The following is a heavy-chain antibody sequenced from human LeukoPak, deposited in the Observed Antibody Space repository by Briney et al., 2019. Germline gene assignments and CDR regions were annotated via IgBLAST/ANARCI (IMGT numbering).Heavy chain of an antibody. CDR1: GITLSNYG. CDR2: LSGSGGGT. V-gene: IGHV3-23*01. CDR3: AKRGVVIRVFLVGFHKEAYYFDS. J-gene: IGHJ4*02. Sequence: HPGGSLRLSCAVSGITLSNYGMSWVRQAPGKGLEWVAGLSGSGGGTNYADSVEGRFTISRDNPKNPLYLQMNSLRAEDTAVYFCAKRGVVIRVFLVGFHKEAYYFDSWGQGALVTVSS. D-gene: IGHD3-10*01.